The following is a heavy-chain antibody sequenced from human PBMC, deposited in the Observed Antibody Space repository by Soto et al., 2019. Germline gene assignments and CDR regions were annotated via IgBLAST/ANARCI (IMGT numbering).Heavy chain of an antibody. CDR3: AYGMDV. J-gene: IGHJ6*02. CDR1: GFTFSSYG. Sequence: QVQLVESGGGVVQPGRSLRLSCAASGFTFSSYGMHWVRQAPGKGLEWVAVISYDGSNKYYADSVKGRFTISRDNSKNTLYLQMNSLTAEDTAVYYCAYGMDVWGQGTTVTVSS. V-gene: IGHV3-30*03. CDR2: ISYDGSNK.